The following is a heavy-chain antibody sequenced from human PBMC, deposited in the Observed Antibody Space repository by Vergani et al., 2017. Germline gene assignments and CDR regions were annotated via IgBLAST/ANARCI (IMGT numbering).Heavy chain of an antibody. Sequence: EVQLVESGGGLVKPGGSLRLSCAASGFTFINAWMTWVRQAPGKGLEWVGRIKSKTDGGTTYYAAPVKGKFTISRDDSKNTLYLQMNSLRAEDTAFYYCADLYGDDGFSSFWGQGTLVTVSS. D-gene: IGHD2-21*01. CDR2: IKSKTDGGTT. V-gene: IGHV3-15*01. CDR1: GFTFINAW. J-gene: IGHJ4*02. CDR3: ADLYGDDGFSSF.